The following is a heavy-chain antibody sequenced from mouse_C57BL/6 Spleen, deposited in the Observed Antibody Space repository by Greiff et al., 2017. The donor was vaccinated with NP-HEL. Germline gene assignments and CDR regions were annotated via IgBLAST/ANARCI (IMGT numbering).Heavy chain of an antibody. CDR2: IDPSDSYT. J-gene: IGHJ3*01. CDR3: ARKNYGNYVWFAY. Sequence: VQLQQPGAELVKPGASVKLSCKASGYTFTSYWMQWVKQRPGQGLEWIGEIDPSDSYTNYNQKFKGKATLTVDTSSSTAYMQLSSLTSEDSAVYYCARKNYGNYVWFAYWGQGTLVTVSA. D-gene: IGHD2-1*01. CDR1: GYTFTSYW. V-gene: IGHV1-50*01.